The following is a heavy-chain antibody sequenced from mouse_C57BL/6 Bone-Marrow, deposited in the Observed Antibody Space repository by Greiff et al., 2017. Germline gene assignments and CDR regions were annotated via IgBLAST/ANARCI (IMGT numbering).Heavy chain of an antibody. Sequence: QVQLQQPGAELVMPGASVKLSCKASGYTFTSYWMHWVKQRPGQGLEWIGEIDPSDSYTNYNQKFKGKSTLTVDKSTSTAYMQLSSLTSEDSAVYYCAMSYGYDEPSYWGQGTLVTVSA. CDR1: GYTFTSYW. CDR3: AMSYGYDEPSY. D-gene: IGHD2-2*01. CDR2: IDPSDSYT. V-gene: IGHV1-69*01. J-gene: IGHJ3*01.